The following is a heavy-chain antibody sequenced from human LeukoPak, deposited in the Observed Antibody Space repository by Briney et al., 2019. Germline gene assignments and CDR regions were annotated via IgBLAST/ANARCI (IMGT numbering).Heavy chain of an antibody. V-gene: IGHV4-59*01. D-gene: IGHD1-7*01. J-gene: IGHJ6*03. Sequence: SETLSPTCTVSGGSISSYYWSWIRQPPGKGLEWIGYIYYSGSTNYNPSLKSRVTISVDTSKNQFSLKLSSVTAADTAVYYCARGNYKYYYYMDVWGKGTTVTVSS. CDR3: ARGNYKYYYYMDV. CDR2: IYYSGST. CDR1: GGSISSYY.